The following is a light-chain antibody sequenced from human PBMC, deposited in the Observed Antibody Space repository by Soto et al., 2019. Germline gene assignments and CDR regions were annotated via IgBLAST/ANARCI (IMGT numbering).Light chain of an antibody. CDR2: EVS. Sequence: QSVLTQPRSVSGSPGQSVTISCTGTSSDVDTYNRVSWYQQPPGTAPKLMIYEVSNRPSGVPDRFSGSKSGNTASLTISGLQAEDEADYYRCSYAGSHTWVFGTGTKVTVL. J-gene: IGLJ1*01. CDR1: SSDVDTYNR. CDR3: CSYAGSHTWV. V-gene: IGLV2-18*02.